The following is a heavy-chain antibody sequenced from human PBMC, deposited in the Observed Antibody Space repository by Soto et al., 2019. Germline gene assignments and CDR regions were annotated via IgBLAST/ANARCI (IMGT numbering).Heavy chain of an antibody. CDR2: INHSGST. Sequence: SETLSLTCAVYGGSFSGYYWSWIRQPPGKGLEWIGEINHSGSTNYNPSLKSRVTISVDTSKNQFSLKLSSVTAADTAVYYCARASWLRWGYYYSVMDFWGEVNTVNVS. D-gene: IGHD4-17*01. V-gene: IGHV4-34*01. CDR3: ARASWLRWGYYYSVMDF. CDR1: GGSFSGYY. J-gene: IGHJ6*02.